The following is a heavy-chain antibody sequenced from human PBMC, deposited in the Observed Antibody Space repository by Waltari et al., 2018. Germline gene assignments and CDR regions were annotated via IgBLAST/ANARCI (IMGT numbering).Heavy chain of an antibody. CDR1: GVHFTNYN. CDR3: ASLNWYFDL. Sequence: EVQLVESGGGLVKPGGSLGPPCAVTGVHFTNYNMNWVRQAPGKGLEWVSHISTSSSTIYYADSVKGRFTISRDNAKNSLYMQMNSLRAEDTAVYYCASLNWYFDLWGRGTLVTVSS. V-gene: IGHV3-48*01. J-gene: IGHJ2*01. CDR2: ISTSSSTI.